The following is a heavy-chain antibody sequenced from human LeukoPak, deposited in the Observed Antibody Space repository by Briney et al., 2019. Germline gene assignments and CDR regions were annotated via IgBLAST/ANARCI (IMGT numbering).Heavy chain of an antibody. J-gene: IGHJ4*02. D-gene: IGHD5-12*01. CDR3: ARDDRAGYSGYRRSGYYFDY. CDR1: GFTFSSYA. Sequence: GGSLRLSCAASGFTFSSYAMHWVRQAPGKGLEWVAVISYDGSNKYYADSVKGRFTISRDNSKNALYLQMNSLRAEDTAVYYCARDDRAGYSGYRRSGYYFDYWGQGTLVTVSS. CDR2: ISYDGSNK. V-gene: IGHV3-30*01.